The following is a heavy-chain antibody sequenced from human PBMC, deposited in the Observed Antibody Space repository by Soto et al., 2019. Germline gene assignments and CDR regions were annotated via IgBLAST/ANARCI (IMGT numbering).Heavy chain of an antibody. D-gene: IGHD3-10*01. CDR1: GFTVGNNY. V-gene: IGHV3-53*01. CDR2: IYSTGTT. Sequence: EVQLVESGGGLIQPGGSLKLSCAASGFTVGNNYMSWVRQAPGKGLEWVSLIYSTGTTKYADSVKGRFTVSRDNAKNTLYLQMNSLRAEDTAVYYCAKDGRGLGNYYNSLGYWGQGTLVTVSS. CDR3: AKDGRGLGNYYNSLGY. J-gene: IGHJ4*02.